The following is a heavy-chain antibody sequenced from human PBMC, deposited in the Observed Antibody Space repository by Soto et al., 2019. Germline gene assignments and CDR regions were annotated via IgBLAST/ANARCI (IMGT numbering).Heavy chain of an antibody. CDR3: AKDEAAAGLRRFDY. CDR2: ISGSGGST. Sequence: EVQLLESGGGLVQPGGSLRLSCAASGFTFSRYAMSWVRQAPGKGLEWVSDISGSGGSTYYADSVKGRFTISRDNSKNTLYLQMNSRRAEDTAVYYCAKDEAAAGLRRFDYWGQGTLVTVSS. J-gene: IGHJ4*02. D-gene: IGHD6-13*01. CDR1: GFTFSRYA. V-gene: IGHV3-23*01.